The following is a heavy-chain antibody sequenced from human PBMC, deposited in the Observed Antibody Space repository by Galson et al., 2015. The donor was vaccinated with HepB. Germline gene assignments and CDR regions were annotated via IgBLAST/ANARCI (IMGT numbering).Heavy chain of an antibody. CDR2: ITSSGSYT. CDR3: ASAPNYDLLSGYLDY. J-gene: IGHJ4*02. Sequence: SLRLSCAASGFTFSDYYMSWIRPAPGKGLEWLSYITSSGSYTKYADSVKGRFTISRDNAKNSLYLQMNSLIAEDTAVYFCASAPNYDLLSGYLDYWGQGTLVTVSS. V-gene: IGHV3-11*06. D-gene: IGHD3-9*01. CDR1: GFTFSDYY.